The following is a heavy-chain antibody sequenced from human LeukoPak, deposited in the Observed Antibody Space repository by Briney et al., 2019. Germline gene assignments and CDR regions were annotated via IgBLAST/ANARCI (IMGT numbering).Heavy chain of an antibody. J-gene: IGHJ4*02. D-gene: IGHD2-8*02. CDR3: ARDMETGGRAFDS. Sequence: PVGPLRLSCAASGFRFSNYWIHWVRQAPAKGLVWVSRIRTDGGSTAYADFVKGRFTISRDNAKNTVYLQMNSLRADDTAVYYCARDMETGGRAFDSWGQGTLVTVSS. V-gene: IGHV3-74*01. CDR1: GFRFSNYW. CDR2: IRTDGGST.